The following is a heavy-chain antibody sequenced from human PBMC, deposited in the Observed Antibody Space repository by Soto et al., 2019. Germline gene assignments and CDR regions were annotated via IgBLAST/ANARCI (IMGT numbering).Heavy chain of an antibody. V-gene: IGHV3-9*01. J-gene: IGHJ6*02. D-gene: IGHD5-18*01. CDR3: AKDAIHVLLGYTYGAGGMDV. Sequence: EVQLVESGGDLVQPGRSLRLSCAASGFTFDDYAMHWVRLAPGKGLEWVSGISWNSGDIYYADSVKGRFTISRDNAKNSLYLQMNSLRPGDTAMYYCAKDAIHVLLGYTYGAGGMDVWGQGTTVTVSS. CDR1: GFTFDDYA. CDR2: ISWNSGDI.